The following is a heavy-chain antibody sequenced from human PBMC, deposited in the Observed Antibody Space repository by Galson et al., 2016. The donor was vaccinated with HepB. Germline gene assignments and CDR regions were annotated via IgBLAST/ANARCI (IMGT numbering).Heavy chain of an antibody. CDR3: AKDEKFLEWLLVNYFYYAMYV. CDR1: GFSFSSFA. CDR2: VSGSGRST. Sequence: SLRLSCAASGFSFSSFAMAWVRQAPGKGLEWVSVVSGSGRSTYYADSVKGRFTISRDNYKKTLYLQMNSLRAEDTGVYYCAKDEKFLEWLLVNYFYYAMYVWGQGTTVTVSS. D-gene: IGHD3-3*01. J-gene: IGHJ6*02. V-gene: IGHV3-23*01.